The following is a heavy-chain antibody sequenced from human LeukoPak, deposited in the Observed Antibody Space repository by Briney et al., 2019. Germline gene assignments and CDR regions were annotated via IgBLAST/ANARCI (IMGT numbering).Heavy chain of an antibody. V-gene: IGHV3-21*01. Sequence: NTGGSLRLSCAASGFTFSSYSMNSVRQAPGKGLEWVSSISSSSSYIYYADSVKGRFTISRDNAKNSLYLQMNSLRAEDTAVYYCARRRTTVTTSLDYWGQGTLVTVSS. J-gene: IGHJ4*02. CDR2: ISSSSSYI. CDR1: GFTFSSYS. D-gene: IGHD4-17*01. CDR3: ARRRTTVTTSLDY.